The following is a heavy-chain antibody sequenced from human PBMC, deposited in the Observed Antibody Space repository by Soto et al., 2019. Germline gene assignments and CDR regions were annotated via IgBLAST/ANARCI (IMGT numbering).Heavy chain of an antibody. Sequence: GGSLRLSCAVSGFTFSSFWMSWVRQAPGKGLEWVASIKEDGSQKNYVDSVKGRFTISRDNAKNSLYLQMNSLRPEDTAVYYCVRDFKNYWGQGTLVTVSS. CDR2: IKEDGSQK. J-gene: IGHJ4*02. CDR1: GFTFSSFW. V-gene: IGHV3-7*05. CDR3: VRDFKNY.